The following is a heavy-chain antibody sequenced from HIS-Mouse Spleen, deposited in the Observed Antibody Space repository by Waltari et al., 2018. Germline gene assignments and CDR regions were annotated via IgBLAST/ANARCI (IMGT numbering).Heavy chain of an antibody. CDR3: AREIPYSSSWYEWYFDL. V-gene: IGHV4-39*07. CDR2: IFYSGRA. J-gene: IGHJ2*01. D-gene: IGHD6-13*01. Sequence: QLQLQESCPGLVKPSETMSLTCTVSGGSISSISYYWGWIRQPPGKGMEWIGSIFYSGRAFHNPSPKSRVTISVDTSKNQFSLKLSYVTAADTAVYYCAREIPYSSSWYEWYFDLWGRGTLVTVSS. CDR1: GGSISSISYY.